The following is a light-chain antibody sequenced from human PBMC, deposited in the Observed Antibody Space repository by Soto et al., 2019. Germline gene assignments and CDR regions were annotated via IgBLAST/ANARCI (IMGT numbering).Light chain of an antibody. CDR1: QSLSNY. CDR2: SAT. J-gene: IGKJ2*01. V-gene: IGKV3-11*01. CDR3: QQRSNWPPT. Sequence: EIVLTQPPATLSLSPGERATLSCRASQSLSNYLAWYQQKPGQAPRLLIYSATNRATGIPARFSGSGSGTDFTLTISSLEPEDFAVYYCQQRSNWPPTFGQGTKVDIK.